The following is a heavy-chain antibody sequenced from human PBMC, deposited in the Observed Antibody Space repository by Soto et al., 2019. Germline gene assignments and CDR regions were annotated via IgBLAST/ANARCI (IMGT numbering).Heavy chain of an antibody. Sequence: QVQLVQSGAEVKKPGASVKVSCKASGYTFTSYGISWVRQAPGQGLEWMGRISAYNGNTNYAQKLQGRVTMTTDTXASTADMELRSLRSDDTAVYYCARVVGALGHRFDPWGQGTLVTVSS. D-gene: IGHD1-26*01. V-gene: IGHV1-18*01. CDR2: ISAYNGNT. J-gene: IGHJ5*02. CDR3: ARVVGALGHRFDP. CDR1: GYTFTSYG.